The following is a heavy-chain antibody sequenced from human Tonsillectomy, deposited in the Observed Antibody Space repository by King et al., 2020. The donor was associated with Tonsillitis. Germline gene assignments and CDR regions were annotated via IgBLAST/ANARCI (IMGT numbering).Heavy chain of an antibody. CDR1: GFTFSNYG. CDR3: ASDPNSVWYLDY. Sequence: VQLVESGGGVVQPGRSLRLSCAASGFTFSNYGMHWVRQAPGKGLEGVAVISYDGRNKYYADSVKGRFTISRDNSKNTLYLQMNSLRAEDTAVYYCASDPNSVWYLDYWGQGTLVTVSS. J-gene: IGHJ4*02. D-gene: IGHD6-19*01. V-gene: IGHV3-33*05. CDR2: ISYDGRNK.